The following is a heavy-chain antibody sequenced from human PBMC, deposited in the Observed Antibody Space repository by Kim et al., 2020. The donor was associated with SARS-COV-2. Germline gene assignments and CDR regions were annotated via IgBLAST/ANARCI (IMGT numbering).Heavy chain of an antibody. CDR3: ARADPLGSGFPYYYFDF. Sequence: ASVKVSCRASGYIFTAYYIYWLRQAPGQGLEWLGWINSNSGVTEYAQKFQGRVTMTTDTSARTTYMELDSLRSDDTALYYCARADPLGSGFPYYYFDFWGQETLVTVSS. V-gene: IGHV1-2*02. J-gene: IGHJ4*02. D-gene: IGHD6-25*01. CDR2: INSNSGVT. CDR1: GYIFTAYY.